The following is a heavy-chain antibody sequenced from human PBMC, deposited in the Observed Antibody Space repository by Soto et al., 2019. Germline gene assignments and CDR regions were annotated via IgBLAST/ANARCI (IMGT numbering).Heavy chain of an antibody. CDR3: AIIMTHSDSFDI. J-gene: IGHJ3*02. CDR1: GYSFAGFY. Sequence: ASVKVSCKASGYSFAGFYIHWMRQAPGQGLEWVGSINSNSGATTYAQKFQDSVAMTRNTSVSTAYMDLNRLTSDDTAIYYCAIIMTHSDSFDIWGQGTMVTVSS. D-gene: IGHD3-16*01. V-gene: IGHV1-2*04. CDR2: INSNSGAT.